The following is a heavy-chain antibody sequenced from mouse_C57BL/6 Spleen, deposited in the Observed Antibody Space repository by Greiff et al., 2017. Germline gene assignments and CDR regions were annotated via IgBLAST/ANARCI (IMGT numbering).Heavy chain of an antibody. J-gene: IGHJ3*01. Sequence: VQLQQSGAELARPGASVKLSCKASGYTFTSYGISWVKQRTGQGLGWIGEIYPRSGNTYYNEKFKGKATLTADKSSSTAYMELRSLTSEDSAVYFCARAVDSSGYGFAYWGQGTLVTVSA. D-gene: IGHD3-2*02. CDR1: GYTFTSYG. CDR3: ARAVDSSGYGFAY. V-gene: IGHV1-81*01. CDR2: IYPRSGNT.